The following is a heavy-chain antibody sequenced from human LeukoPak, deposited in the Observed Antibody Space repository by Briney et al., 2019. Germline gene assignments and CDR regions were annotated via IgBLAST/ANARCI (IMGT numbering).Heavy chain of an antibody. CDR3: ARRYSSSWYVGFFDA. J-gene: IGHJ5*02. D-gene: IGHD6-13*01. CDR2: IYYSGST. CDR1: GASIRNYY. V-gene: IGHV4-59*08. Sequence: PSETLSFNCTVSGASIRNYYWIWIGHSPGKGLEWFGYIYYSGSTNYNPSLESRVAISVDTSKNQFSVRLSSVTAADTAIYYCARRYSSSWYVGFFDAWGQGTLVTVSS.